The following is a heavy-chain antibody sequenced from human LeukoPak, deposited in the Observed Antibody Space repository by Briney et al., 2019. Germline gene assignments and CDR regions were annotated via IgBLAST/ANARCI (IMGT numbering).Heavy chain of an antibody. CDR2: FDPEDGET. CDR3: ARDGTPRTSYGSGSYYQKWLFHSYYGMDV. Sequence: ASVKVSCKVSGYTLTELSMHWVRQAPGKGLEWMGGFDPEDGETIYAQKFQGRVTMTEDTSTDTAYMELSSLRSEDTAVYYCARDGTPRTSYGSGSYYQKWLFHSYYGMDVWGQGTTVTVSS. D-gene: IGHD3-10*01. CDR1: GYTLTELS. V-gene: IGHV1-24*01. J-gene: IGHJ6*02.